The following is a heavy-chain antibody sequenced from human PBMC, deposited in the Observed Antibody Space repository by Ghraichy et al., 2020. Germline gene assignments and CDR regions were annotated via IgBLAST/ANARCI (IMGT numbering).Heavy chain of an antibody. Sequence: ASVKVSCKASGYTLSADYFIHWVRQAPGQGLEWMGWINPDTGGTNNPQKFQGRITMIRDTSINTAYMELSRLTSDDTAVYYCARGPTKGLDYWGQGTLVTVSS. CDR3: ARGPTKGLDY. CDR2: INPDTGGT. CDR1: GYTLSADYF. J-gene: IGHJ4*02. D-gene: IGHD2-8*01. V-gene: IGHV1-2*02.